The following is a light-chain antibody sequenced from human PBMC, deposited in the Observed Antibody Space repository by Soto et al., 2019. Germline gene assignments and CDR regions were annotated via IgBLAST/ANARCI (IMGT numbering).Light chain of an antibody. CDR2: AAS. Sequence: IRMTQSPSSLSASTGDRIAITCRASQGISSWLAWYQQNQGKAAKXXIYAASSLQSGVPSRFSGSGSGTDLTITISSLQPEDFETYYCQQANSFPRTFGQGTRLENK. CDR3: QQANSFPRT. CDR1: QGISSW. V-gene: IGKV1-12*01. J-gene: IGKJ5*01.